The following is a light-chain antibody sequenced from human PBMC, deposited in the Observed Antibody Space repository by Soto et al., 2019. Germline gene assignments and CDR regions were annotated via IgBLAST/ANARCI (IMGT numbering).Light chain of an antibody. CDR2: DVT. Sequence: QSALTQPRSVSGSPGQSVTISCTGTSSDVGGYNYVSWYQQHPGKAPKLMIYDVTNRPSGVPDRFSGSKSDNTASLTISGLQAEDEADYYCCSYAGSYTFVVFGGGTKLTVL. CDR1: SSDVGGYNY. V-gene: IGLV2-11*01. J-gene: IGLJ2*01. CDR3: CSYAGSYTFVV.